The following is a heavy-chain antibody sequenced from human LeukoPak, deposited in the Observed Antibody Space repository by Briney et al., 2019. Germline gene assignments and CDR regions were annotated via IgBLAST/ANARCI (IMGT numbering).Heavy chain of an antibody. CDR1: GFTFSSYA. V-gene: IGHV3-23*01. J-gene: IGHJ4*02. Sequence: PGGSLRLSCTASGFTFSSYAISWVRQAPGKGLEWVSGISSSGGNTYHADSVKGRFTISRDNSKNTLYLQMKSLRAEDTAVYYCARLVRLDRNFDYWRQGTLLTVSS. CDR2: ISSSGGNT. D-gene: IGHD1-14*01. CDR3: ARLVRLDRNFDY.